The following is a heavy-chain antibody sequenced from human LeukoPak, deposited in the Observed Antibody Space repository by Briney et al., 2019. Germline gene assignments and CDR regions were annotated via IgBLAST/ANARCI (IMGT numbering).Heavy chain of an antibody. Sequence: AGGSLRLSCAASGFTFDDYGMSWVRQAPGKGLEWVSGINWSGGSTGYADSVKGRFTISRDNSKNSLYLQMNSLRAEDTALYYCARGPVAGAKYYYYYMGVWGKGTTVTVSS. J-gene: IGHJ6*03. CDR2: INWSGGST. D-gene: IGHD6-19*01. CDR3: ARGPVAGAKYYYYYMGV. CDR1: GFTFDDYG. V-gene: IGHV3-20*04.